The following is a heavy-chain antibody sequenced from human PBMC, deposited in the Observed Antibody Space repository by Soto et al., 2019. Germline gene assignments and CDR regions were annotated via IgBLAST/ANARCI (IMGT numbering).Heavy chain of an antibody. V-gene: IGHV1-69*01. CDR3: AREYCSSTSCYVGWFDP. CDR2: IIPIFGTA. CDR1: GGTFSSYA. D-gene: IGHD2-2*01. Sequence: QVQPVQSGAEVKKPGSSVKVSCKASGGTFSSYAISWVRQAPGQGLEWMGGIIPIFGTANYAQKFQGRVTITADESTSTAYMELSSLRSEDTAVYYCAREYCSSTSCYVGWFDPWGQGTLVTVSS. J-gene: IGHJ5*02.